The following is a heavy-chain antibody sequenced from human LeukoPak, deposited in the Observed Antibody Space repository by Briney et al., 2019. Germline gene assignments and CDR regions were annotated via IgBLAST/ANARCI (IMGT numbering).Heavy chain of an antibody. D-gene: IGHD2-2*01. CDR3: ARVECSSTSCYRGNWFDP. V-gene: IGHV7-4-1*02. J-gene: IGHJ5*02. CDR2: INTNTGNP. Sequence: ASVKVSCKASGYTFTSYAMNWVRQAPGQGLEWMGWINTNTGNPTYAQGFTGRFVFSLDTSVSTAYLQISSLKAEDTAVYYCARVECSSTSCYRGNWFDPWGQGTLVTVSS. CDR1: GYTFTSYA.